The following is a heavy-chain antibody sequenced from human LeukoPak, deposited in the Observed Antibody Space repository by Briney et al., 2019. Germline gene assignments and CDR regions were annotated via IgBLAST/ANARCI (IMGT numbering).Heavy chain of an antibody. CDR2: IHHSGST. CDR1: GYSISSGYY. V-gene: IGHV4-38-2*02. CDR3: ARSGPHAFDI. D-gene: IGHD7-27*01. J-gene: IGHJ3*02. Sequence: SETLSLTCTVSGYSISSGYYWGWIRQPPGKGLEWIGSIHHSGSTYYNPSLKSRVTISVDTSKNQFSLQLNFVTAADTAVYYCARSGPHAFDIWGQGTMVTVSS.